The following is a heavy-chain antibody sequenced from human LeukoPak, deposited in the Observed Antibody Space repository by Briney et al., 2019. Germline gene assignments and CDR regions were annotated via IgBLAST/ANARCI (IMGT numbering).Heavy chain of an antibody. V-gene: IGHV4-34*01. Sequence: PGGSLRLSCVASGITFSSYAMSWVRQPPGKGLEWIGEINHSGSTNYNPSLKSRVTISVDTSKNQFSLKLSSVTAADTAVYYCARGRGYYSSGWYYFDYWGQGTLVTVSS. J-gene: IGHJ4*02. D-gene: IGHD6-19*01. CDR2: INHSGST. CDR1: GITFSSYA. CDR3: ARGRGYYSSGWYYFDY.